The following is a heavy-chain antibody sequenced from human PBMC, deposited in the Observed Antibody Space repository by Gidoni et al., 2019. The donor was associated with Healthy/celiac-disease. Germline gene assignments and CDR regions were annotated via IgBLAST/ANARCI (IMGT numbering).Heavy chain of an antibody. Sequence: QVQLQESGPGLVKPSETLSLTCTVSGGSISSYYWSWIRQPPGKGLEWIGYIYYSGSTTYNPSLKSRVTISVDTSKNQFSLKLRSVTAADTAVYYCARQGYYYDSSGYSYYFDYWGQGTLVTVSS. CDR2: IYYSGST. CDR1: GGSISSYY. D-gene: IGHD3-22*01. V-gene: IGHV4-59*08. CDR3: ARQGYYYDSSGYSYYFDY. J-gene: IGHJ4*02.